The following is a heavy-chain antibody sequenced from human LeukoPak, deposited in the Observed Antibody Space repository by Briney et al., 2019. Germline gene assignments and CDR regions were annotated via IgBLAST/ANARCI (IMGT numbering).Heavy chain of an antibody. D-gene: IGHD1-26*01. CDR3: ASGRGSYSPDY. Sequence: GGSLRLSCAASGFSFSDHEMNWVRQAPGKGLEWVSYLSSSGNAYYADSVKGRFTISRDNSKNSLYLQMTSLRADDTAVYYCASGRGSYSPDYWGQGTLVTVSS. V-gene: IGHV3-48*03. J-gene: IGHJ4*02. CDR1: GFSFSDHE. CDR2: LSSSGNA.